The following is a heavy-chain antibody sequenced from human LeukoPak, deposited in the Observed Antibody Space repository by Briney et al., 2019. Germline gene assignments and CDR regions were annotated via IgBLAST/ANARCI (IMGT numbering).Heavy chain of an antibody. CDR1: GYTFTSYY. D-gene: IGHD3-10*01. Sequence: ASVKVSCRASGYTFTSYYMHWVRQAPGQGLEWMGIINPSGGSTSYAQKFQGRVTMTRDTSTRTVYMELSSLRSEDTAVYYCASYYYGSGSYGDYWGQGTLVTVSA. J-gene: IGHJ4*02. CDR3: ASYYYGSGSYGDY. V-gene: IGHV1-46*01. CDR2: INPSGGST.